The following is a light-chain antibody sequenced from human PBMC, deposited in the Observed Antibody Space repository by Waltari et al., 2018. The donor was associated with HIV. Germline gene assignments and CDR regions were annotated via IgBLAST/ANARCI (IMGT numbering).Light chain of an antibody. CDR2: DVN. V-gene: IGLV2-11*01. Sequence: QSALTQPRSVSGSPGQSVTISCVGTSTDIGASNSVSCYQQHPGKAPKVMMYDVNKRPSGVPDRFSGSKSGYTASLTISGLQAEDEADYYCCSYAGSRVIFGGGTKLTVL. J-gene: IGLJ2*01. CDR3: CSYAGSRVI. CDR1: STDIGASNS.